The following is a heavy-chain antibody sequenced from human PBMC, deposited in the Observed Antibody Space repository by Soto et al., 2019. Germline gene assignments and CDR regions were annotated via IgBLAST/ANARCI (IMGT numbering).Heavy chain of an antibody. V-gene: IGHV3-23*01. Sequence: GGSLRLSCAVSGFTFTDHAMTWVRQAPGKGLEWVSTTSNNGDRTFYTDSVKGRFTVSTDRTNNTLYLQMNSLRADDTAVYFCARPPLYSNGGYFDSWGQGTLVTVSS. D-gene: IGHD6-19*01. J-gene: IGHJ4*02. CDR1: GFTFTDHA. CDR2: TSNNGDRT. CDR3: ARPPLYSNGGYFDS.